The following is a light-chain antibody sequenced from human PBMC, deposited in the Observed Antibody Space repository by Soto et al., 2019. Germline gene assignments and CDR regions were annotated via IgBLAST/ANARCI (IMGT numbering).Light chain of an antibody. J-gene: IGLJ3*02. V-gene: IGLV3-21*01. CDR3: QVWETSSAPWV. Sequence: SYELTQPPSVSVAPGKTARITCGGNNIGSKSVHWYQQKPGQAPVLVINSDSDRPSGIPERFSGSNSGDTATLAISRVEAGDEADYYCQVWETSSAPWVFGGGTQLTVL. CDR2: SDS. CDR1: NIGSKS.